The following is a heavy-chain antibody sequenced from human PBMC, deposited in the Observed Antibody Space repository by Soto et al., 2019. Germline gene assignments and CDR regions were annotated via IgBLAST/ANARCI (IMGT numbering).Heavy chain of an antibody. D-gene: IGHD4-17*01. J-gene: IGHJ4*02. CDR2: ISSGSSYI. CDR3: AREAYGNYAPIDY. V-gene: IGHV3-21*01. CDR1: GFTFSDYG. Sequence: EVHLVESGGGLVKPGGSLRLSCAASGFTFSDYGLKWVRQAPGKGLEWVSSISSGSSYIYYADSVKGRFSISRDNAQNALYLHMNSLRAEDTAVYYCAREAYGNYAPIDYWGQGTLGTVSS.